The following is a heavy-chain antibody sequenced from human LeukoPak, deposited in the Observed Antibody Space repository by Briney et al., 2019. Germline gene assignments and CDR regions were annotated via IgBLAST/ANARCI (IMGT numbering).Heavy chain of an antibody. CDR2: IYYSGST. Sequence: RSETLFLTCTVSGGSISSSSYYWGWIRQPPGKGLEWIGSIYYSGSTYYNPSLKSRVTISVDTSKNQFSLKLSSVTAADTAVYYCARPDGYKPHWGQGTLVTVSS. CDR3: ARPDGYKPH. D-gene: IGHD5-24*01. J-gene: IGHJ4*02. V-gene: IGHV4-39*07. CDR1: GGSISSSSYY.